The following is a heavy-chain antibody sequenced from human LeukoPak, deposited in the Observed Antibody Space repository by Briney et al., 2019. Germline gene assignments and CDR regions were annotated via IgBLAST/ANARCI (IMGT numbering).Heavy chain of an antibody. CDR3: TTVPSSCSGGSCYQVHYYYGMDV. J-gene: IGHJ6*02. D-gene: IGHD2-15*01. CDR2: IKSKTDGGTT. Sequence: GGALRLSCAASGFTFSNAWMSWVRQAPARGVDWVGRIKSKTDGGTTDYAPPVKRRLTISRDVSKNTLYLQMNSLKTEDTAVYYCTTVPSSCSGGSCYQVHYYYGMDVWGQGTTVTVSS. CDR1: GFTFSNAW. V-gene: IGHV3-15*01.